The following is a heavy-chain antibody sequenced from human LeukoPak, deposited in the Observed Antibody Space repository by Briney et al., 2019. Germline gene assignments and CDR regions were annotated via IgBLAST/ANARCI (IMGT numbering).Heavy chain of an antibody. CDR3: ERIRNYYDSSGYPFDY. V-gene: IGHV1-2*06. CDR1: GYTFTGYY. D-gene: IGHD3-22*01. J-gene: IGHJ4*02. Sequence: ASVKVSCKASGYTFTGYYMHWVRQAPGQGLEWMGRINPNSGGTNYAQKFQGRVTMTRDTSISTAYMELSRLRSDDTAVYYCERIRNYYDSSGYPFDYWGQGTLVTVSS. CDR2: INPNSGGT.